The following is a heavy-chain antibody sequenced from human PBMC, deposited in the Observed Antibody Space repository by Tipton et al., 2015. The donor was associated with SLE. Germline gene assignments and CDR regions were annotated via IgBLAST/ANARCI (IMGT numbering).Heavy chain of an antibody. Sequence: SLRLSCEDSGFTFSKYWMHWVRQAPGKGLVWVSRTNEDGSVTNYADSVKGRFTISRDNAKNTLYLQMNSLRADDTAVYYCARAPKGRRYYFDYWGQGTLVTVSS. J-gene: IGHJ4*02. CDR3: ARAPKGRRYYFDY. V-gene: IGHV3-74*01. D-gene: IGHD5/OR15-5a*01. CDR2: TNEDGSVT. CDR1: GFTFSKYW.